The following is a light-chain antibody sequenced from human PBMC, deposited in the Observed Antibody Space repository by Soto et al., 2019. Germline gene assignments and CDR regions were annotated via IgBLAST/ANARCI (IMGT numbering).Light chain of an antibody. CDR2: DSS. CDR1: QSVSSF. V-gene: IGKV3-11*01. Sequence: EIVLTQSPATLSLSPGERATLSCRASQSVSSFLACFQQKPGQAPSLLIYDSSNRAPGIPARFSGSGSGTDFTLTISSLEPEDFAAYYCQQRSVWPLTFGGGTEVEIK. CDR3: QQRSVWPLT. J-gene: IGKJ4*01.